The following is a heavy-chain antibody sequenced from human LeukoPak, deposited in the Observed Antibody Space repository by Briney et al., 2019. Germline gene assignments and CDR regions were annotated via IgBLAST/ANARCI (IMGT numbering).Heavy chain of an antibody. CDR3: ARDRLPYSSLTGRTQGFNAFDI. Sequence: ASVKVSCKASGYTFTGYYMHWVRQAPGQGLEWMGWINPNSGGTNYAQKFQGRVTKTRDTSISTAYMELSRLRSEDTAVYYCARDRLPYSSLTGRTQGFNAFDIWGQGTMVTVSS. CDR2: INPNSGGT. CDR1: GYTFTGYY. D-gene: IGHD6-19*01. J-gene: IGHJ3*02. V-gene: IGHV1-2*02.